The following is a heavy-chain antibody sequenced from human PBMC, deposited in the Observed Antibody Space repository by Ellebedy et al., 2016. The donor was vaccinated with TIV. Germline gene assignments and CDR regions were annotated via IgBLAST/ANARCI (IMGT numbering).Heavy chain of an antibody. CDR1: GYTFTSYY. V-gene: IGHV1-69*13. D-gene: IGHD2-2*01. Sequence: AASVKVSCKASGYTFTSYYMHWVRQAPGQGLEWMGGIIPIFGTANYAQKFQGRVTITADESTSTAYMELSSLRSEDTAVYYCASNRDQLLSYYYYYYGMDVWGQGTTVTVSS. CDR2: IIPIFGTA. CDR3: ASNRDQLLSYYYYYYGMDV. J-gene: IGHJ6*02.